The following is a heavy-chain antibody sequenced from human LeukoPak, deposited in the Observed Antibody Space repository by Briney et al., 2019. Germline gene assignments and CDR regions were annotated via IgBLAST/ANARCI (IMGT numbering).Heavy chain of an antibody. V-gene: IGHV3-74*01. CDR3: ARSPENYYDSSGYYYLIGD. Sequence: QTGGSLRLSCAASGFTFSSHWMHWVRQAPGKGLVWVSRISSDGTNTNYADSVKGRFTISRDNAKNTLYLQMNSLRAEDTAVYYCARSPENYYDSSGYYYLIGDWGQGTLVTVSS. CDR2: ISSDGTNT. J-gene: IGHJ4*02. D-gene: IGHD3-22*01. CDR1: GFTFSSHW.